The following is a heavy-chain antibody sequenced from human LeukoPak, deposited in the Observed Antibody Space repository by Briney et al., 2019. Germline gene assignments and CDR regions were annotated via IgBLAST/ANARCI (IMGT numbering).Heavy chain of an antibody. J-gene: IGHJ4*02. CDR1: GGTFSSYT. CDR2: IIPILGIA. Sequence: SVKVSCKASGGTFSSYTISWVRQAPGQGLEWMGRIIPILGIANYAPKFQGRVTITADKSTRPAYMEVSILKSEDQAGIFLSPALGIGYGYWGQGTLVTVSS. V-gene: IGHV1-69*02. CDR3: SPALGIGYGY. D-gene: IGHD2-15*01.